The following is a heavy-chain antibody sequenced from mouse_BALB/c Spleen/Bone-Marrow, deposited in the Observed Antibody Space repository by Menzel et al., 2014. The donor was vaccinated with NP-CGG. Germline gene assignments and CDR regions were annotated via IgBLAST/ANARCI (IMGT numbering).Heavy chain of an antibody. CDR1: GYTFXSYW. CDR2: ITPSTGYI. J-gene: IGHJ3*01. CDR3: ARPRFAY. V-gene: IGHV1-7*01. Sequence: VKLVESGAELAKPGASVKMSCKASGYTFXSYWMHWIKQRPGQGLEWIGYITPSTGYIEYNQKFKDKATLTADKSSSTAYMQLSSLTSEDSAVYYCARPRFAYWGQGTLVTVSA.